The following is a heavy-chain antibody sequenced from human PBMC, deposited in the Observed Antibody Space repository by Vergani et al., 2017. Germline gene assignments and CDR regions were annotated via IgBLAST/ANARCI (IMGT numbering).Heavy chain of an antibody. CDR3: ARGREVLVDY. CDR2: IYYSGST. D-gene: IGHD2-21*01. Sequence: QVQLQESGPGLVKPSETLSLTCTVSGGSISSYYWSWIRQPPGKGLEWIGYIYYSGSTNYNPSLKSRVTISVDTSKNQFSLKLSSVTAADTAVYYCARGREVLVDYWGQGTLVTVSS. V-gene: IGHV4-59*01. J-gene: IGHJ4*02. CDR1: GGSISSYY.